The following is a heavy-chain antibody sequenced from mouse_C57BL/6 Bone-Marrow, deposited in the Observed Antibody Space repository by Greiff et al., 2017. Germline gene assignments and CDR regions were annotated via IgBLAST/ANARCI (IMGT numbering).Heavy chain of an antibody. CDR2: IYPGSGST. CDR3: ARDSNNGISYGFDY. V-gene: IGHV1-55*01. CDR1: GYTFTSYW. D-gene: IGHD1-1*01. Sequence: QVQLQQPGAELVKPGASVKMSCKASGYTFTSYWITWVKQRPGQGLEWIGDIYPGSGSTNYNDKFKSKATLTVDTSSSTAYMQLSSLTSEDSAVYYCARDSNNGISYGFDYWGQGTTLTVSS. J-gene: IGHJ2*01.